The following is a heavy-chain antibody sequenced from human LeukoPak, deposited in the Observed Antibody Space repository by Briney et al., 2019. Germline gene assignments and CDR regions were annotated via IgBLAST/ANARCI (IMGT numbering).Heavy chain of an antibody. CDR3: ASLYYDYVWGRYSPGVGF. J-gene: IGHJ4*02. V-gene: IGHV3-30*09. CDR1: GFTFSTYA. Sequence: PGGSLRLSCAASGFTFSTYAMHWVRQAPGKGLEWVAVVSFDETNKYYADSVKGRFAISRDNSKNTLYLQMNSLRAEDTAVYYCASLYYDYVWGRYSPGVGFWGQGTLVTVSS. CDR2: VSFDETNK. D-gene: IGHD3-16*01.